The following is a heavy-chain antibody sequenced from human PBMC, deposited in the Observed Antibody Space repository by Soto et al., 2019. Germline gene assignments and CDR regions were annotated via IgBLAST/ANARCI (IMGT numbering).Heavy chain of an antibody. V-gene: IGHV3-11*01. CDR3: ARVGCSSTSCYRMRRYGFDY. J-gene: IGHJ4*02. D-gene: IGHD2-2*01. CDR1: GFTFSDYY. Sequence: QVQLVESGGGLVKPGGSLRLSCAASGFTFSDYYMSWIRQAPGKGLEWVSYISSSGSTIYYADSVKGRFTISRDNAKNSLYLQMNSLRAEDTAVYYCARVGCSSTSCYRMRRYGFDYWGQGTLVTVSS. CDR2: ISSSGSTI.